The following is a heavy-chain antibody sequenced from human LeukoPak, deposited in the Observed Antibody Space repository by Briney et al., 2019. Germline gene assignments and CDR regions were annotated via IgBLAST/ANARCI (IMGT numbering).Heavy chain of an antibody. D-gene: IGHD3-22*01. CDR2: INPNSGGT. CDR1: RYTFTGYY. J-gene: IGHJ4*02. CDR3: ARDWYYYDSSGQLDY. V-gene: IGHV1-2*02. Sequence: GASVKVSCKASRYTFTGYYMHWVRQAPGQGLEWMGWINPNSGGTNYAQKFQGRVTMTRDTSISTAYMELSRLRSDDTAVYYCARDWYYYDSSGQLDYWGQGTLVTVSS.